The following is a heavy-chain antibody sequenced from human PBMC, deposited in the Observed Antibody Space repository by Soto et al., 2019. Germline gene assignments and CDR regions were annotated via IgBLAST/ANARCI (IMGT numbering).Heavy chain of an antibody. V-gene: IGHV3-30-3*01. D-gene: IGHD6-13*01. Sequence: QVQLVESGGGVVQPGRSLRLSCAASGFTFSTHAMHWVRQAPGKGLECVAIVSFDGSNKYYADSVKGRFTISRDNSKNTLYLQMSGLKPEDMAFYYCARDQTGITTAGGGRIDRWGQGTLVTVSS. J-gene: IGHJ5*02. CDR1: GFTFSTHA. CDR2: VSFDGSNK. CDR3: ARDQTGITTAGGGRIDR.